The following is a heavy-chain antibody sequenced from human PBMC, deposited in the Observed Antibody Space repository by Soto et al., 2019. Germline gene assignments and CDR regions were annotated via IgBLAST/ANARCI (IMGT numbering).Heavy chain of an antibody. CDR3: ARADCTGGTSCSRLDF. CDR1: GYTFTNYY. V-gene: IGHV1-46*03. D-gene: IGHD2-8*02. CDR2: INPSSAYI. Sequence: ASVKVSCKASGYTFTNYYLHWVRQAPGQGLEWMGIINPSSAYINYAQRFQGRVTITSDTSTSTGHMELSSLRSEDTAVYYCARADCTGGTSCSRLDFWGRGTLVTVSS. J-gene: IGHJ4*01.